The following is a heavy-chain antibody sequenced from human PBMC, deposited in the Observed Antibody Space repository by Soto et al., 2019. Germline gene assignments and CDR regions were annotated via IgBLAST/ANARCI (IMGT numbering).Heavy chain of an antibody. CDR1: GFTFSSAW. CDR2: IKSKTDGGTT. Sequence: GGSLRLSCAASGFTFSSAWMNWVRQAPGKGLEWVGRIKSKTDGGTTDYAAPVXXXXXXPRDDSKKTLYLKMNSLKTEDTAVYYCTTDPSYYDSSDHPQDYWGQGTMVTVSS. J-gene: IGHJ4*02. D-gene: IGHD3-22*01. CDR3: TTDPSYYDSSDHPQDY. V-gene: IGHV3-15*07.